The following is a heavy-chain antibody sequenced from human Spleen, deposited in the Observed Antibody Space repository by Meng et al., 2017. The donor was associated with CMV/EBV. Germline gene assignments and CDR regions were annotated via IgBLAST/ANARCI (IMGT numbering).Heavy chain of an antibody. D-gene: IGHD4-17*01. Sequence: GESLKISCEGSGYTFGNYWIDWVRQMPGKGLEWMGSIHPGDSDTRYSPSFHGQVTFSADKSIRTAYLQWSGPKASDTAMYYCARRGMMTTRGYWFDPWGQGTLVTVSS. J-gene: IGHJ5*02. CDR1: GYTFGNYW. CDR2: IHPGDSDT. CDR3: ARRGMMTTRGYWFDP. V-gene: IGHV5-51*01.